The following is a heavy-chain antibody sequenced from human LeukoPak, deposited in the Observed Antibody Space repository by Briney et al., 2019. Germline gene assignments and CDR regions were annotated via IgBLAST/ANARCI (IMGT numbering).Heavy chain of an antibody. CDR2: RIPIFGTA. J-gene: IGHJ5*02. V-gene: IGHV1-69*15. CDR1: GGTGSSYT. Sequence: ASVKLSCKASGGTGSSYTISWRRQAPGQGLEWMGKRIPIFGTAKYSQKFQGRVTITADESTSTAYIDMSSLRSDDNAAYYCARDNAVGTAMVWFAPWGQGTLVTVSS. CDR3: ARDNAVGTAMVWFAP. D-gene: IGHD5-18*01.